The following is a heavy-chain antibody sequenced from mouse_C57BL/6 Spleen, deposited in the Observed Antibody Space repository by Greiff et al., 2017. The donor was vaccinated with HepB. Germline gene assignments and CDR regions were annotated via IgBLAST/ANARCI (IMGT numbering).Heavy chain of an antibody. CDR1: GYTFISYW. CDR3: ARNWGHYYGSSSDY. D-gene: IGHD1-1*01. CDR2: IDPSDSYT. Sequence: QVQLQQPGAELVMPGASVKLSCKASGYTFISYWMHWVKQRPGQGLEWIGEIDPSDSYTNYNQKFKGKSTLTVDKSSSTAYMQLSSLTSEDSAVYYCARNWGHYYGSSSDYWGQGTTLTVSS. J-gene: IGHJ2*01. V-gene: IGHV1-69*01.